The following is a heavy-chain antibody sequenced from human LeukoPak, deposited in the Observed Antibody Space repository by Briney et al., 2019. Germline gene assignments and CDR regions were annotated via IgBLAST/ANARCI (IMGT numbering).Heavy chain of an antibody. CDR3: ARHDYDSSGSDAFDI. CDR2: INHSGST. Sequence: PSETLSLTCAVYGGSFSGYYWSWIRQPPGKGLEWIGEINHSGSTNYNPSLKSRVTISVDTSKNQFSLKLSSVTAADTAVYYCARHDYDSSGSDAFDIWGQGTMVTVSS. CDR1: GGSFSGYY. V-gene: IGHV4-34*01. D-gene: IGHD3-22*01. J-gene: IGHJ3*02.